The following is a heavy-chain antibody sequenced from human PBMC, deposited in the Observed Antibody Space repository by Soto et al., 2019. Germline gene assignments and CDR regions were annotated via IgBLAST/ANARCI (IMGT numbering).Heavy chain of an antibody. CDR1: GGSISSSSYY. V-gene: IGHV4-39*01. Sequence: SETLSLTCTVSGGSISSSSYYWGWIRQPPGKGLEWIGSIYYSGSTYYNPSLKSRVTISVDTSKNQFSLKLSSVTAADTAVYYCARHIHRIAAAGTYYYYMDVWGKGTTVTVSS. J-gene: IGHJ6*03. CDR2: IYYSGST. D-gene: IGHD6-13*01. CDR3: ARHIHRIAAAGTYYYYMDV.